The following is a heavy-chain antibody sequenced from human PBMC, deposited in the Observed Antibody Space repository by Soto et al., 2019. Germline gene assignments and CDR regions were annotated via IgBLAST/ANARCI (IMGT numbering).Heavy chain of an antibody. D-gene: IGHD1-26*01. CDR1: GFSFSSYA. V-gene: IGHV3-23*01. CDR3: AKDRSNSGSPDALDI. CDR2: ISGSGRST. J-gene: IGHJ3*02. Sequence: PGGSLRLSCAASGFSFSSYAMSWVRQAPGKGLEWVSAISGSGRSTYYADSVKGQFTISRDNSKNTLYLQMNSLRAEDSAIYYCAKDRSNSGSPDALDIWGQGTMVTVSS.